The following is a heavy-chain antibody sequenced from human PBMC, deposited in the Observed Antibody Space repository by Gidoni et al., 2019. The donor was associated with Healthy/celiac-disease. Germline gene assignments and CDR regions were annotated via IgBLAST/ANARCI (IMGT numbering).Heavy chain of an antibody. CDR1: GGSFSGYY. D-gene: IGHD6-6*01. CDR2: INHSGST. J-gene: IGHJ4*02. V-gene: IGHV4-34*01. CDR3: ARDYSSSSRRVDY. Sequence: QVQLQQWGAGLLKPSETLSLTCAVYGGSFSGYYWNWIRQPPRKGLEWIGEINHSGSTKYNPSLKSRVTIAVDTSKNQFSLELSSVTAADTAVYYCARDYSSSSRRVDYRGQGTLVTVSS.